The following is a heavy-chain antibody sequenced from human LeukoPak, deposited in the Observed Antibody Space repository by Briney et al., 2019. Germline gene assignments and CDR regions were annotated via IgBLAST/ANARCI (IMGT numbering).Heavy chain of an antibody. CDR1: GYTFTNYY. V-gene: IGHV1-46*01. CDR3: ARPGHSSGSYYPDY. CDR2: INPSGGGT. J-gene: IGHJ4*02. D-gene: IGHD3-22*01. Sequence: GASVKVSCKACGYTFTNYYIHWVRQAPGQGLEWMGIINPSGGGTSYAQKFQGRVTMTRDTSTSTVYMELSSLRSEDAAVYYCARPGHSSGSYYPDYWGQGTLVTVSS.